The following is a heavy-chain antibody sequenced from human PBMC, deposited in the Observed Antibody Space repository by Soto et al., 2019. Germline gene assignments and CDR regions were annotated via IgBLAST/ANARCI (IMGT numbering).Heavy chain of an antibody. CDR1: GYTFTGYY. CDR2: INPNSGGT. V-gene: IGHV1-2*04. CDR3: ARDEATIFGDIYYYYGMDV. Sequence: ASVKVSCKASGYTFTGYYMHWVRQAPGQGLEWMGWINPNSGGTNYAQKYQGWVTMTRDTSISTAYKKLSRLKSDDTAVYYFARDEATIFGDIYYYYGMDVWG. D-gene: IGHD3-3*01. J-gene: IGHJ6*02.